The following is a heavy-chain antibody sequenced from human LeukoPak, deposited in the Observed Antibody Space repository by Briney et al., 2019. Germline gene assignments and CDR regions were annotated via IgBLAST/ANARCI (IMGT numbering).Heavy chain of an antibody. CDR1: GYNFNSLE. Sequence: GASVKVSCKASGYNFNSLEINWVRQAPGQGLEWMGWMSPNNDDTGYAQKFQGRVTFTRNTAISTVYMELSSLRSEDTAVYYCARGVDAGVDYWGQGTLVTVSS. J-gene: IGHJ4*02. D-gene: IGHD7-27*01. CDR2: MSPNNDDT. CDR3: ARGVDAGVDY. V-gene: IGHV1-8*03.